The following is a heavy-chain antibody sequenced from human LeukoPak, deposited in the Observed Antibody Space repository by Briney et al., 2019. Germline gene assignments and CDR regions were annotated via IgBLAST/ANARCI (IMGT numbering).Heavy chain of an antibody. J-gene: IGHJ4*02. CDR1: GGSISSGDYY. CDR3: ARDSVNRGVEPYFDY. Sequence: SETLSLTCTVSGGSISSGDYYWSWIRQPPGKGLEWIGYIYYSGSTYYNPSLKSRVTISVDTSKNQFSLKLSSVTAADTAVYYCARDSVNRGVEPYFDYWGQGTLVTVSS. D-gene: IGHD1-26*01. CDR2: IYYSGST. V-gene: IGHV4-30-4*01.